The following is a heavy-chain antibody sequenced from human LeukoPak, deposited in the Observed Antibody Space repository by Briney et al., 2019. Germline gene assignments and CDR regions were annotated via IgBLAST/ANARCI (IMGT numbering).Heavy chain of an antibody. CDR2: IKSKTDGGTT. J-gene: IGHJ4*02. V-gene: IGHV3-15*07. CDR1: GFTFSNAW. Sequence: GGSLRLSCAASGFTFSNAWMNWVREAPGKGLEWVGRIKSKTDGGTTDYAAPVKGRFTISRDDSKNTLYLQMNSLKTEDTAVYYCTTTITMVRGVISEDYFDYWGQGTLVTVSS. D-gene: IGHD3-10*01. CDR3: TTTITMVRGVISEDYFDY.